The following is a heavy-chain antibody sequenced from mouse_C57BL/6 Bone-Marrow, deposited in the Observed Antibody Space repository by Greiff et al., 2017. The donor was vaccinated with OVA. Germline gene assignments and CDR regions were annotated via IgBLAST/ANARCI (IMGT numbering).Heavy chain of an antibody. CDR1: GYTFTGYW. J-gene: IGHJ4*01. D-gene: IGHD4-1*01. Sequence: QVQLKQSGAELMKPGASVKLSCKATGYTFTGYWIEWVKQRPGHGLEWIGEILPGSGSTNYNEKFKGKATFTADTSSTTDYMQLSSLTSEDSAVYYCARELGSLYAMDYWGPGTSVTVSS. CDR3: ARELGSLYAMDY. CDR2: ILPGSGST. V-gene: IGHV1-9*01.